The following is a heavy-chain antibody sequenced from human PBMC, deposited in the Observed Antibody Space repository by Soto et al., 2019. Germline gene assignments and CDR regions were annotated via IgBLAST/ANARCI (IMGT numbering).Heavy chain of an antibody. CDR2: ISSSSSYI. D-gene: IGHD1-26*01. Sequence: VGSLRLSCAASGFTFSSYSMNWVRQAPGKGLEWVSSISSSSSYIYYADSVKGRFTISRDNAKNSLYLQMNSLRAEDTAVYYCARDSIVGAFGYWGQGTLVTVSS. J-gene: IGHJ4*02. CDR1: GFTFSSYS. V-gene: IGHV3-21*01. CDR3: ARDSIVGAFGY.